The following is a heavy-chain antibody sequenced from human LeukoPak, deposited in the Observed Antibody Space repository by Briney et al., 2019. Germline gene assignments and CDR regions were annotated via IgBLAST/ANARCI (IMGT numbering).Heavy chain of an antibody. J-gene: IGHJ6*04. D-gene: IGHD6-19*01. CDR3: ARDASRSVAGTSGDYYYYGMDV. Sequence: GRSLRLSCAASGFTFSSYAMHWVRQAPGKGLEWVAVISYDGSNKYYADSVKGRFTISRDNSKNTLYLQMNSLRAEDTAVYYCARDASRSVAGTSGDYYYYGMDVWGKGTTVTVSS. CDR1: GFTFSSYA. CDR2: ISYDGSNK. V-gene: IGHV3-30*04.